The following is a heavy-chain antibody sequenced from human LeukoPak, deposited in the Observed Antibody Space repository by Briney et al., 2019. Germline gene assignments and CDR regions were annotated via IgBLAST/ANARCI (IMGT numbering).Heavy chain of an antibody. V-gene: IGHV4-61*02. CDR3: ARSRCCTTTTCYVGYIDV. J-gene: IGHJ6*03. CDR1: GDSISSDSYY. CDR2: IYTSGST. D-gene: IGHD2-2*01. Sequence: SETLSLTCTVSGDSISSDSYYWTWIRQPAGKGLEWIGRIYTSGSTNYKPSLKSRATISLDTSRNQFSLRLSSVTAADTAVYYCARSRCCTTTTCYVGYIDVGGKGTTVTVSS.